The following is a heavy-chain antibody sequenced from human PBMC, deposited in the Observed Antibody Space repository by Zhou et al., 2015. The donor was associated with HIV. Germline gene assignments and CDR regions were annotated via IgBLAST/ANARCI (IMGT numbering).Heavy chain of an antibody. CDR1: GFTFNTYG. D-gene: IGHD6-6*01. CDR3: ARDLISSSSSP. J-gene: IGHJ5*02. V-gene: IGHV3-30*03. CDR2: IPFDGNRE. Sequence: QVQLVESGGGVVQPGRSLRLSCSPSGFTFNTYGMHWVRQAPGKGLEWLAVIPFDGNREYYADSVKGRFTISRDNSKNTLYLQMNSLRAEDTAVYYCARDLISSSSSPWGQGTLVTVSS.